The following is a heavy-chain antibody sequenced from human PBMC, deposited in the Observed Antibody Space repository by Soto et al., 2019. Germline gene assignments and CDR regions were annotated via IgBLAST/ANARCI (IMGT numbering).Heavy chain of an antibody. CDR1: GFTFSSYS. CDR2: ISSSSSYI. Sequence: GGSLRLSCAASGFTFSSYSMNWVRQAPGKGLEWVSSISSSSSYIYYADSVKGRFTISRDNAKNSLYLQMNSLRAEDTAVYYCARVDYGDYGVDPWGQGTLVTVSS. CDR3: ARVDYGDYGVDP. V-gene: IGHV3-21*01. D-gene: IGHD4-17*01. J-gene: IGHJ5*02.